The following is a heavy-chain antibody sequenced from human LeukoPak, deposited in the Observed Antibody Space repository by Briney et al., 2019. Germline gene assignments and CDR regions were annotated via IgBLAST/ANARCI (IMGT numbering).Heavy chain of an antibody. CDR1: GYTFTSYD. Sequence: ASVKVSCKASGYTFTSYDINWVRQATGQGLEWMGWMNPNSGNTGYAQKFQGRVTMTRDTSISTAYMELSRLRSDDTAVYYCARVSVSGRNDYWGQGTLVTVSS. CDR3: ARVSVSGRNDY. CDR2: MNPNSGNT. V-gene: IGHV1-8*01. J-gene: IGHJ4*02. D-gene: IGHD1-26*01.